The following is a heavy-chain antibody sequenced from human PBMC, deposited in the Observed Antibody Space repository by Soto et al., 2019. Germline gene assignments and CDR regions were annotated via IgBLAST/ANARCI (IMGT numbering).Heavy chain of an antibody. D-gene: IGHD3-3*01. CDR1: GFTFSSYA. V-gene: IGHV3-23*01. CDR2: ISGSGGST. Sequence: GGSLRLSCAASGFTFSSYAMSWVRQAPGKGLEWVSAISGSGGSTYYADSVKGRFTISRDNSKNTLYLQMNSLRAEDTAVYYCAKDKRITIFGVVIIRRAHDYWGQGTLVTVS. CDR3: AKDKRITIFGVVIIRRAHDY. J-gene: IGHJ4*02.